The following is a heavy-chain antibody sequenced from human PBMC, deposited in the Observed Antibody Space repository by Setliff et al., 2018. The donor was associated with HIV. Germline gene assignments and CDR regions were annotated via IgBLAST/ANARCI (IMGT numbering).Heavy chain of an antibody. D-gene: IGHD3-16*01. J-gene: IGHJ4*02. CDR1: GFTFSDSW. Sequence: LRLSCSASGFTFSDSWMSWVRQAPGKGLEWVANIDPDGSQQYVAESMKGRFTISRDNAKNSVYLQMNSLRAEDTAFYYCARDRGGKDYWGQGTLVTVSS. V-gene: IGHV3-7*01. CDR2: IDPDGSQQ. CDR3: ARDRGGKDY.